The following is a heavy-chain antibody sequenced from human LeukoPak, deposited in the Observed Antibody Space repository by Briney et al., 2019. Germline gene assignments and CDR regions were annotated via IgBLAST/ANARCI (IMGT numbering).Heavy chain of an antibody. J-gene: IGHJ5*02. CDR3: ASLYYYDSSGYYYNWFDP. CDR1: GGSISSSSYY. D-gene: IGHD3-22*01. Sequence: SETLSLTCTVSGGSISSSSYYLGWIRQPPGKGLEWIGSIYYSGSTYYNPSLKSRVTISVDTSKNQFSLKLSSVTAADTAVYYCASLYYYDSSGYYYNWFDPWGQGTLVTVSS. V-gene: IGHV4-39*01. CDR2: IYYSGST.